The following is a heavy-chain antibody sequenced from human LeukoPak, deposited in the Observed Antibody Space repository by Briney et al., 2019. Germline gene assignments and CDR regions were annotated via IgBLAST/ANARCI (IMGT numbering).Heavy chain of an antibody. Sequence: PGRSLRLSCAASGFTFDDYAMHWVRQAPGKGPEWVSGISWNSGSIGYADSVKGRFTISRDNAKNSLYLQMNSLRAEDTALYYCAKSDYWGQGTLVTVSS. CDR2: ISWNSGSI. J-gene: IGHJ4*02. V-gene: IGHV3-9*01. CDR3: AKSDY. CDR1: GFTFDDYA.